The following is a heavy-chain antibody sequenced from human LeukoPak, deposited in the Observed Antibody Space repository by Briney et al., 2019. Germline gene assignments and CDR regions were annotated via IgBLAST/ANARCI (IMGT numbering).Heavy chain of an antibody. V-gene: IGHV3-30*02. CDR3: AKDRIGDGYNWYFDY. D-gene: IGHD5-24*01. Sequence: GGSLRLSCVASGFSLSRYGMHWVRQAPRKGLEWVGFIRYDGSNKYYADSVKGRFTISRDNSKNTLYLQMNSLRAEDTAVYYCAKDRIGDGYNWYFDYWGQGTLVTVSS. CDR2: IRYDGSNK. J-gene: IGHJ4*02. CDR1: GFSLSRYG.